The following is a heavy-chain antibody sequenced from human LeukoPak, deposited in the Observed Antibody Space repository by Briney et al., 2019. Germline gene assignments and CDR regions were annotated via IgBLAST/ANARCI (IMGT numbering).Heavy chain of an antibody. D-gene: IGHD3-3*01. J-gene: IGHJ5*02. CDR3: ARYWDDFWSGYNLVCGFDP. Sequence: GASVKVSCKASGYTFTSYGISWVRQAPGQGLEWMGWISAYNGNTNYAQKLQGRVTMTTDTSTSTAYMELRSLRSDDTAVYYCARYWDDFWSGYNLVCGFDPWGQGTLVTVSS. CDR1: GYTFTSYG. CDR2: ISAYNGNT. V-gene: IGHV1-18*01.